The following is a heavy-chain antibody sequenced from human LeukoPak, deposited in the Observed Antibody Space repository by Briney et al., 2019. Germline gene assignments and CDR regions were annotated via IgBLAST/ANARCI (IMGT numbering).Heavy chain of an antibody. Sequence: GASVKVSCKASGYTFTGYYMHWVRQAPGQGLEWMGWINPNSGGTNYAQKFQGRVTMTRDTSTSTAYMELSRLRSDDTAVYYCARDPRAYDFWSGYYTPLGFDYWGQGTLVTVSS. CDR1: GYTFTGYY. CDR2: INPNSGGT. V-gene: IGHV1-2*02. D-gene: IGHD3-3*01. J-gene: IGHJ4*02. CDR3: ARDPRAYDFWSGYYTPLGFDY.